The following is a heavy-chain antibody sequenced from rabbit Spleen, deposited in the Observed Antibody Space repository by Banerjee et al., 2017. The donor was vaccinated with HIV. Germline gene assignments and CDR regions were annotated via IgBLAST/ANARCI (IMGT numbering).Heavy chain of an antibody. CDR3: ARDTSSSFSSYGMDL. V-gene: IGHV1S40*01. Sequence: QSLEESGGGLVKPGASLTLTCKASGFSFNSGYDMCWVRQAPGKGLEWVACAYAGSSGSTYYASWAKGRFTISKTSSTTVTLQVTRLTAADTATYFCARDTSSSFSSYGMDLWGPGTLVTVS. CDR1: GFSFNSGYD. D-gene: IGHD1-1*01. J-gene: IGHJ6*01. CDR2: AYAGSSGST.